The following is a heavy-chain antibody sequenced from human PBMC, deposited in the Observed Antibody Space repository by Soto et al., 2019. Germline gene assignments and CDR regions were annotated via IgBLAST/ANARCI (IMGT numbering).Heavy chain of an antibody. J-gene: IGHJ5*02. Sequence: QIQLVQSAAEVKKPGASVKVSCKTSGYTFVSYGISWVRQAPGHGLEWMGWISPYNGNTNFAQRFRGRVTLTTDTSTDIVYVDLGSLKSDDTAVYYCARDQNFFDSSGYYDHWGQGTLITVSS. CDR3: ARDQNFFDSSGYYDH. V-gene: IGHV1-18*04. D-gene: IGHD3-22*01. CDR2: ISPYNGNT. CDR1: GYTFVSYG.